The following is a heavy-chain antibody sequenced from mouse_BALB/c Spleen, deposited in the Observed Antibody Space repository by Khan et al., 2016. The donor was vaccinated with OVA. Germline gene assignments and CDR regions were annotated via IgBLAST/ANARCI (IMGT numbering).Heavy chain of an antibody. CDR1: GYSITSDYA. Sequence: VQLKQSGPGLVKPSQSLSLTCTVTGYSITSDYAWNWIRQFPGNKLEWMGYLSSSGSTNYNPALKSRISITRDTSKNQFFLQLNSVTTEDTATYDCARDGSRYNYAMDYWGQGTSVTVSS. CDR2: LSSSGST. D-gene: IGHD2-3*01. J-gene: IGHJ4*01. V-gene: IGHV3-2*02. CDR3: ARDGSRYNYAMDY.